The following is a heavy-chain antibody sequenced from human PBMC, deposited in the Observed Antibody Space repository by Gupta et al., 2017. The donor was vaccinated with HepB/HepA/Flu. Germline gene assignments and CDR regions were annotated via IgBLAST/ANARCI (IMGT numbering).Heavy chain of an antibody. J-gene: IGHJ4*02. CDR2: INPNSGGT. D-gene: IGHD3-22*01. CDR1: GYTFTGYY. Sequence: QVQLVQSGAEVKKPGASVKVSCKASGYTFTGYYMHWVRQAPGQGLEWMGWINPNSGGTNYAQKFQGRVTMTRDTSISTAYMELSRLRSDDTAVYYCARERRYYYDSSGYYYVFRDWGQGTLVTVSS. V-gene: IGHV1-2*02. CDR3: ARERRYYYDSSGYYYVFRD.